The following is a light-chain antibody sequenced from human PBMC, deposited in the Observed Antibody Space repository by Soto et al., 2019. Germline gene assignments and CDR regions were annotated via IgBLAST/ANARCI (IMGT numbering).Light chain of an antibody. J-gene: IGLJ1*01. CDR1: SSDVGGYNY. Sequence: HSVLTQPPSASGSPGQSVTISCTGTSSDVGGYNYVSWYQQYPGKVPKLMIYEVNKRPSGVPDRFSGSKSGNTASLTVSGLQAEDEADYYCTSYAGGNNVFGTGTKVTVL. CDR2: EVN. V-gene: IGLV2-8*01. CDR3: TSYAGGNNV.